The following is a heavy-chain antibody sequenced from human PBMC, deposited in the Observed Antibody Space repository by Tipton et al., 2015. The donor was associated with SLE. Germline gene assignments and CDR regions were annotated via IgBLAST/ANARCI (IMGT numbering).Heavy chain of an antibody. J-gene: IGHJ1*01. Sequence: LRLSCTVSGGSISGSNYFWGWIRQQPGKGLEWIGIINYRGNTYYYPSLKTRVTISVDTYNNQFSLKVISVTAADTAVYYCAVGYCSSVSCQREYFQHWGQGTLVTVSS. CDR1: GGSISGSNYF. CDR2: INYRGNT. CDR3: AVGYCSSVSCQREYFQH. V-gene: IGHV4-39*07. D-gene: IGHD2-2*01.